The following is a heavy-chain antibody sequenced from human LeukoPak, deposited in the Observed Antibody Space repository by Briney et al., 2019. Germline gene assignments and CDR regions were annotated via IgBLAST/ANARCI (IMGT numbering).Heavy chain of an antibody. V-gene: IGHV4-39*07. CDR1: GDSISSTNSY. CDR2: MWFGATT. J-gene: IGHJ4*02. D-gene: IGHD1-26*01. CDR3: ARGRRGSYFQGY. Sequence: NPSETLSLTCTVSGDSISSTNSYWGWIRQPPGKGLEWIGSMWFGATTSYDPSLKSRVTISIGPSKNQFSLKLSSVTAADTALYYCARGRRGSYFQGYWGQGTLVTVSS.